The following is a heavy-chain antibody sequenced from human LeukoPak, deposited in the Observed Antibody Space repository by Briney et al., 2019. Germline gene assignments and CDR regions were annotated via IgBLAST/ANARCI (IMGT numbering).Heavy chain of an antibody. V-gene: IGHV1-18*01. Sequence: GASVNVSCKASGYTFTSYGISWVRQAPGQGLEWMGWISAYNGNTNYAQKLQGRVTMTTDTSTSTAYMELRSLRSDDTAVYYCARGGDIVVVVAAFDYWGQGTLVTVSS. CDR2: ISAYNGNT. CDR3: ARGGDIVVVVAAFDY. CDR1: GYTFTSYG. D-gene: IGHD2-15*01. J-gene: IGHJ4*02.